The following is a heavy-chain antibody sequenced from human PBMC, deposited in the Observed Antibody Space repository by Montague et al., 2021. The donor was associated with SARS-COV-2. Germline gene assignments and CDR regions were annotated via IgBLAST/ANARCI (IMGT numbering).Heavy chain of an antibody. Sequence: SETLSLTCTVSGVSVTDYYWSWIRQPPGKGLEWVGDVLYNKGTNFNPSLKSRVAISVDTSKNQFSLRLTSVTAADTALYYCARHPHYDGMNGTPDFWDQGTLVTVSS. CDR1: GVSVTDYY. CDR3: ARHPHYDGMNGTPDF. J-gene: IGHJ4*02. CDR2: VLYNKGT. V-gene: IGHV4-59*08. D-gene: IGHD3-16*01.